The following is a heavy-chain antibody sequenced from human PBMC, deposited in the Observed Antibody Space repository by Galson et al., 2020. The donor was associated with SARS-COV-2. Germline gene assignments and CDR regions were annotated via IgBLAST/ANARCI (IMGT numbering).Heavy chain of an antibody. J-gene: IGHJ6*02. V-gene: IGHV4-61*02. D-gene: IGHD6-13*01. Sequence: SETLSLTCSVSDGSISVNTYYWSWIRQPAGKAPEWIGRVYHNGDSSYNSSLKGRVTISIDTSRNQFSLRLASVTVADTAVYYCSRGQYSRSWDLYYHYVMDVWGQGTTVTVSS. CDR2: VYHNGDS. CDR3: SRGQYSRSWDLYYHYVMDV. CDR1: DGSISVNTYY.